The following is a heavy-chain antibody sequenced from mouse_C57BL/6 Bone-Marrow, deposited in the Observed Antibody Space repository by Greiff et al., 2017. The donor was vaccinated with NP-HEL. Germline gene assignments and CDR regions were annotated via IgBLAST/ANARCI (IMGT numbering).Heavy chain of an antibody. CDR3: ARRGNYYGSSFFDY. CDR2: IYPRDGST. V-gene: IGHV1-78*01. Sequence: VQLQESDAELVKPGASVKISCKVSGYTFTDHTIHWMKQRPEQGLEWIGYIYPRDGSTKYNEKFKGKATLTADKSSSTAYMQLNSLTSEDSEVYFCARRGNYYGSSFFDYWGQGTTLTVSS. J-gene: IGHJ2*01. D-gene: IGHD1-1*01. CDR1: GYTFTDHT.